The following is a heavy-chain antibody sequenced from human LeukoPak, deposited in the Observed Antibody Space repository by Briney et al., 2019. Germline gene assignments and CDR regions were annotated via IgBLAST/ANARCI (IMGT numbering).Heavy chain of an antibody. CDR3: ARAEYDFWRGYYNY. D-gene: IGHD3-3*01. CDR2: IKQDGSEK. CDR1: GFTFSSYW. J-gene: IGHJ4*02. V-gene: IGHV3-7*01. Sequence: GGSLRLSCAASGFTFSSYWMSWVRQAPGKGLEWVANIKQDGSEKYYVDSVKGRFTISRDNAKNSLYLQMNSLRAEDTAVYYCARAEYDFWRGYYNYWGQGTLVTVSS.